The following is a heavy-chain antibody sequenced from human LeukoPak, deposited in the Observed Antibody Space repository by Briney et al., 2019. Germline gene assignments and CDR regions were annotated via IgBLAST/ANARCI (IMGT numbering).Heavy chain of an antibody. J-gene: IGHJ5*02. CDR3: AKMSWYTKYNWFDP. Sequence: PGRSLRLSCAASGFTFSSYGMHWVRQAPGKGLEWVAVISYDGSNKYYADSVKGRFTISRDNSKNTLYLQMNSLRAEDTAVYYCAKMSWYTKYNWFDPWGQGTLVTVSS. CDR2: ISYDGSNK. CDR1: GFTFSSYG. V-gene: IGHV3-30*18. D-gene: IGHD1-1*01.